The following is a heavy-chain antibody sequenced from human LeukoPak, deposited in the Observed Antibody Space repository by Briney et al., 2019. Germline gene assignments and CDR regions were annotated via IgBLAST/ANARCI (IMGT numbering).Heavy chain of an antibody. CDR1: GFTFSNYE. Sequence: GGSLRLSCAASGFTFSNYEMNWVRQAPGKGLEWVSYISRSGDTIYYADSVKGRFTISRDNAKNSLFLQMNSLRAEDTAVYYCARGYYYGSGSFSSNWFDPWGQGTLVTVSS. CDR2: ISRSGDTI. J-gene: IGHJ5*02. V-gene: IGHV3-48*03. CDR3: ARGYYYGSGSFSSNWFDP. D-gene: IGHD3-10*01.